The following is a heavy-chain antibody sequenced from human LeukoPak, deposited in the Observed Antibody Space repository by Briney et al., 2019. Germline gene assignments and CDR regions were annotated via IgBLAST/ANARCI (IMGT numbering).Heavy chain of an antibody. Sequence: AGGSLRLSCAVSGLTFSNFKMNWVRQAPGKGLEWVSYISDSGRTTFYADSVKGRFTISRDNAKNSLYLQMSSLRVEDTAVYYCASWAGNTQSDSWSGPFDYWGQGTPVTVSS. J-gene: IGHJ4*02. D-gene: IGHD3-3*01. CDR3: ASWAGNTQSDSWSGPFDY. CDR1: GLTFSNFK. V-gene: IGHV3-48*03. CDR2: ISDSGRTT.